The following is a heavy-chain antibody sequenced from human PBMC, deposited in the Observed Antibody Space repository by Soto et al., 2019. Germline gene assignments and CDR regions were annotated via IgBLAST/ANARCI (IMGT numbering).Heavy chain of an antibody. CDR3: ARDGVACYGDHRVLHSCPARRSSDL. D-gene: IGHD4-17*01. CDR1: GYTFTRSG. Sequence: ASVKVSCKASGYTFTRSGISWVRQAPGQGLEWMGWISTYNGDTNYAQTFQGRVTMTTDTSTSTVHMEVRSLRSDDTAVYYCARDGVACYGDHRVLHSCPARRSSDL. CDR2: ISTYNGDT. V-gene: IGHV1-18*01. J-gene: IGHJ2*01.